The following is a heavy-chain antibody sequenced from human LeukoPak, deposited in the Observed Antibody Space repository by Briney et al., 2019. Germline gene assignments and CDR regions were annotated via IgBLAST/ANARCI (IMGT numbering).Heavy chain of an antibody. CDR1: GYTFTGYY. CDR3: ARESGYCSSTSCWIDY. V-gene: IGHV1-2*02. CDR2: INPNSGGT. Sequence: GASVKVSCKASGYTFTGYYMHWVRQAPGQGLEWMGWINPNSGGTNYAQKFQGRVTMTWDTSISTAYMELSRLRSDDTAVYYCARESGYCSSTSCWIDYWGQGTLVTVSS. J-gene: IGHJ4*02. D-gene: IGHD2-2*03.